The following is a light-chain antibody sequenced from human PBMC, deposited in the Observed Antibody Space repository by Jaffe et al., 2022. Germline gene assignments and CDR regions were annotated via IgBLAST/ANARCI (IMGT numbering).Light chain of an antibody. J-gene: IGKJ4*01. CDR3: QQYNNVPLT. CDR1: QDISTY. V-gene: IGKV1-33*01. CDR2: DAS. Sequence: DIQMTQSPSSLSASVGDRVTITCQASQDISTYLNWYQQKPGKAPKLLIYDASSLETGVPSRFSGSGSGTDFTFTITNLQPEDIATYYCQQYNNVPLTFGRGTKVEIK.